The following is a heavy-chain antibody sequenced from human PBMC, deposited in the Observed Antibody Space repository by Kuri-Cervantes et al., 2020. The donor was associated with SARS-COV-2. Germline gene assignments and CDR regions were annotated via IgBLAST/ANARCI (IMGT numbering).Heavy chain of an antibody. Sequence: GGSLRLSCAASGFTFSSYSMNWVRQAPGKGLEWVSSISSSSSYIYYADSVKGRFTTSRDNAKNSLYLQMNSLRAEDTAVYYCARKQEEWFGEFPQYGMDVWGQGTTVTVSS. V-gene: IGHV3-21*04. CDR3: ARKQEEWFGEFPQYGMDV. J-gene: IGHJ6*02. CDR2: ISSSSSYI. CDR1: GFTFSSYS. D-gene: IGHD3-10*01.